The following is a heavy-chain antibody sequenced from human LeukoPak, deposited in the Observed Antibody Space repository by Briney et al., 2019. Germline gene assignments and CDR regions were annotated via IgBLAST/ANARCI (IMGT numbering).Heavy chain of an antibody. V-gene: IGHV4-39*01. CDR1: GGSIRSSYYY. D-gene: IGHD2/OR15-2a*01. J-gene: IGHJ4*02. CDR3: ARGRIPTDY. CDR2: IYDSGST. Sequence: SETLSLTCTVSGGSIRSSYYYWGWIRQPPGKGLEWIGSIYDSGSTYYNPSLKSRVTISVDTSKNQFSLKLNSVTAADTAVYYCARGRIPTDYWGQGTLVTVSS.